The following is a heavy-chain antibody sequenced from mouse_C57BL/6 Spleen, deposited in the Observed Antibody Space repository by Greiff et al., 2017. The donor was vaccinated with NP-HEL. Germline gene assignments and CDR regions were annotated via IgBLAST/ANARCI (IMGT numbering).Heavy chain of an antibody. CDR3: AIVDGYFRGYAMDY. CDR1: GYTFTSYW. CDR2: IDPSDSYT. J-gene: IGHJ4*01. V-gene: IGHV1-59*01. Sequence: QVHVKQPGAELVRPGTSVKLSCKASGYTFTSYWMHWVKQRPGQGLEWIGVIDPSDSYTNYNQKFKGKATLTVDTSSSTAYMQLSSLTSEDSAVYYCAIVDGYFRGYAMDYWGQGTSVTVSS. D-gene: IGHD2-3*01.